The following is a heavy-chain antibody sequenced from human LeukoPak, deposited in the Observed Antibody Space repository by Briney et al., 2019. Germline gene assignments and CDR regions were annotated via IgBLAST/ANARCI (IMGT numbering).Heavy chain of an antibody. V-gene: IGHV4-59*01. D-gene: IGHD3-9*01. CDR3: ARQYIDILTGYHRGELYWYFDL. J-gene: IGHJ2*01. Sequence: SETLSLTCTVSGGSISSYYWSWIRQPPGKGLEWIGYIYHSGSTNYNPSLKSRVTMSVDTSKNQFSLKLSSVTAADTAVYYCARQYIDILTGYHRGELYWYFDLWGRGTLVTVSS. CDR1: GGSISSYY. CDR2: IYHSGST.